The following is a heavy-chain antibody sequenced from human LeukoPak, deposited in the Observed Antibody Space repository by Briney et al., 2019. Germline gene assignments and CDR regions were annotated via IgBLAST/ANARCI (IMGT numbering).Heavy chain of an antibody. CDR3: ARDTGGGYSCYDC. D-gene: IGHD5-18*01. CDR1: GFTFSHFW. CDR2: IKPDGSDK. Sequence: PGGSLRLSCAASGFTFSHFWMTWIRPTPGKGLEWVANIKPDGSDKYYVDSVKGRFTISRDNAKNSLYLQMNSLRAEDTAVYYCARDTGGGYSCYDCWGQGTLVTVSS. V-gene: IGHV3-7*01. J-gene: IGHJ4*02.